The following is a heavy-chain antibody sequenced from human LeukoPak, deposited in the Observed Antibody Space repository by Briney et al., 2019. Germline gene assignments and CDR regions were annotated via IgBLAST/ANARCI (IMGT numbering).Heavy chain of an antibody. J-gene: IGHJ4*02. CDR2: IYHSGST. V-gene: IGHV4-4*02. D-gene: IGHD2-15*01. CDR1: GGSISSSNW. Sequence: PSGTLSLTCVVSGGSISSSNWWSWVRQPPGKGLEWIGEIYHSGSTNYSPSLKSRVPISVDKSKNQFSLKLSSVTAADTAMYYCARHRDCSSGACYPDYWGQGTLVTVSS. CDR3: ARHRDCSSGACYPDY.